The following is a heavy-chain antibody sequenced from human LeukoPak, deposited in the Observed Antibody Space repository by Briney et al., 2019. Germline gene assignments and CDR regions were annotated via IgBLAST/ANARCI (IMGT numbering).Heavy chain of an antibody. CDR3: ARVAAGTYYYGSGSYPFDY. J-gene: IGHJ4*02. CDR1: GFAFSSYE. Sequence: GGSLRLSCAASGFAFSSYEMNWVRQAPGKGLEWVSYISSSGSTIYYADSVKGQFTISRDNAKNSLYLQMNSLRAEDTAVYYCARVAAGTYYYGSGSYPFDYWGQGTLVTVSS. D-gene: IGHD3-10*01. V-gene: IGHV3-48*03. CDR2: ISSSGSTI.